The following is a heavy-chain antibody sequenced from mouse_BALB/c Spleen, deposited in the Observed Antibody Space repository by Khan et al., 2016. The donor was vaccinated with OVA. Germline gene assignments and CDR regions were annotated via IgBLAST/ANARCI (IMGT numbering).Heavy chain of an antibody. V-gene: IGHV3-2*02. CDR2: ISYSGNT. Sequence: EVQLQESGPGLVKPSQSLSLTCTVTGYSITSDYAWNWIRQFPGNKLEWMGYISYSGNTKYNPSLKSRISITRDTSTNQFFLQLTSVTTEDTATYYCARIYGGDFDYWGQGTTLTVSS. J-gene: IGHJ2*01. D-gene: IGHD1-1*01. CDR3: ARIYGGDFDY. CDR1: GYSITSDYA.